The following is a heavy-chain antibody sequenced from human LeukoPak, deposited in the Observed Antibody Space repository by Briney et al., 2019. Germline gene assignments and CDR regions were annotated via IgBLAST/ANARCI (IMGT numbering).Heavy chain of an antibody. Sequence: PGGSLRLSCAASGFTFSSYGMHWVRQTPGKGLEWVAFIRYGGTNKHYADSVKGRFTISRDNSKNTLYLQMNSLRPEDTAVYYCAREDYDILTGYYRHFDYWGQGTLVTVSS. J-gene: IGHJ4*02. CDR2: IRYGGTNK. CDR3: AREDYDILTGYYRHFDY. CDR1: GFTFSSYG. D-gene: IGHD3-9*01. V-gene: IGHV3-30*02.